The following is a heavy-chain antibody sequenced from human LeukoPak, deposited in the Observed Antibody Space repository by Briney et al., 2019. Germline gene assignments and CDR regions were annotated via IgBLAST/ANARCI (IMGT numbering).Heavy chain of an antibody. CDR1: GGSISSYY. J-gene: IGHJ2*01. V-gene: IGHV4-59*08. CDR2: IYNSGSI. CDR3: ARFYWYFDL. Sequence: SETLSLTCNVSGGSISSYYWSWIRQPPGEGLEWIAYIYNSGSINYNPSLESRVIMSVDTSKNHFSLKLSSVTAADTAVYYCARFYWYFDLWGRGTLVTVSS.